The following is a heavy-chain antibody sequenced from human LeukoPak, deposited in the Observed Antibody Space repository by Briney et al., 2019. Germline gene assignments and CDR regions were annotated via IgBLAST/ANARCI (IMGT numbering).Heavy chain of an antibody. CDR3: AGTTVVDDAFDI. CDR2: IYYSGST. V-gene: IGHV4-30-4*01. J-gene: IGHJ3*02. Sequence: PSETLSLTCTVSGGSISSGDYYWSWIRQPPGQGLEWIGYIYYSGSTYYNPSLKSRVTISVDTSKNQFSLKLSSVTAADTAVYYCAGTTVVDDAFDIWGQGTMVTVSS. D-gene: IGHD4-23*01. CDR1: GGSISSGDYY.